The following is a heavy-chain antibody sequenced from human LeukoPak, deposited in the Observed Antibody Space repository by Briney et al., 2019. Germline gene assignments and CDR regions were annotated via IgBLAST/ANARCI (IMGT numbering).Heavy chain of an antibody. Sequence: SGPTLLNPTQTLTLTCTFSGFSLSSRAMCVSWIRQPPEKALEWLALIDWDDDKYYSTSLKTRLTISKDTSKNQVVLTLTNMDPVDTATYYCARGRSDGDYFDSWGQGTLVTVSS. CDR3: ARGRSDGDYFDS. V-gene: IGHV2-70*01. CDR2: IDWDDDK. CDR1: GFSLSSRAMC. D-gene: IGHD3-10*01. J-gene: IGHJ4*02.